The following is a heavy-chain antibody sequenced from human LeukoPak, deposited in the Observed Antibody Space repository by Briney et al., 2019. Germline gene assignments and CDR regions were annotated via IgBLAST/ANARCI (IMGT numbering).Heavy chain of an antibody. Sequence: SVKVSCKASGYTFTSYGISWVRQAPGQGLEWMGGIIPIFGTANYAQKFQGRVTITADKSTSTAYMELSSLRSEDTAVYYCARVLGLYDSSGYYEDYWGQGTLVTVSS. CDR3: ARVLGLYDSSGYYEDY. D-gene: IGHD3-22*01. CDR2: IIPIFGTA. J-gene: IGHJ4*02. V-gene: IGHV1-69*06. CDR1: GYTFTSYG.